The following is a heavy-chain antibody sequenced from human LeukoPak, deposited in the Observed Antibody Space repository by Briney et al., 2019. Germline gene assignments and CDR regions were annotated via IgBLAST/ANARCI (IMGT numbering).Heavy chain of an antibody. CDR3: ARDISSGWDYDY. CDR1: GGSISGYY. V-gene: IGHV4-59*12. CDR2: IYYSGST. D-gene: IGHD6-19*01. Sequence: SETLSLTCTVSGGSISGYYWSWIRQPPGKGLEWIGYIYYSGSTNYNPSPKSRVTISVDTSKNQFSLKLSSVTAADTAVYYCARDISSGWDYDYWGQGTLVTVSS. J-gene: IGHJ4*02.